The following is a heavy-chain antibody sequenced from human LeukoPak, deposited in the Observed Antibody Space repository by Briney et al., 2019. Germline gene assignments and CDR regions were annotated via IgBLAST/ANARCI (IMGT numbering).Heavy chain of an antibody. V-gene: IGHV3-53*01. CDR1: GFNVNDDY. D-gene: IGHD3-22*01. Sequence: GGSLRLSCAASGFNVNDDYMTWVRQAPGKGLEWVSVIYSDDNTHYADSVKGRFTISRDTFKNTLYLQMNSLRAEDTAVYYCASIGSYYDSSGTDYWGQGTLVTVSS. CDR3: ASIGSYYDSSGTDY. J-gene: IGHJ4*02. CDR2: IYSDDNT.